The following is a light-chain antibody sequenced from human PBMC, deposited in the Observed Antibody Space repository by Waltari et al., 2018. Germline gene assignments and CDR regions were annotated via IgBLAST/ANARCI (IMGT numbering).Light chain of an antibody. J-gene: IGKJ4*01. V-gene: IGKV3-11*01. CDR1: HSVRNL. Sequence: EVVLTQSPATLSLSPGDRATLSCRASHSVRNLLAWYQQQPGQAPRLLIYDASNTATGIPARFSGSGSGTDFTLTISSLEPEDFAVYYCQQRRTWPLTFGGGTTVEI. CDR2: DAS. CDR3: QQRRTWPLT.